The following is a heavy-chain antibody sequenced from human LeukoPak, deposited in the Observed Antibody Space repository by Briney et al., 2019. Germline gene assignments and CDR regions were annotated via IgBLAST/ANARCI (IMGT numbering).Heavy chain of an antibody. CDR2: ITSSSTYI. CDR3: ARDNGQLRGGKWYNP. D-gene: IGHD2-2*01. Sequence: GGSLRLSCAASGFTFSSYSMNWVRQAPGKGLEWTSSITSSSTYIYYAASVKGRFTISRDNAKNSLYLQMNSLRAEDTAVYYCARDNGQLRGGKWYNPWGQGTLVTVSS. J-gene: IGHJ5*02. CDR1: GFTFSSYS. V-gene: IGHV3-21*01.